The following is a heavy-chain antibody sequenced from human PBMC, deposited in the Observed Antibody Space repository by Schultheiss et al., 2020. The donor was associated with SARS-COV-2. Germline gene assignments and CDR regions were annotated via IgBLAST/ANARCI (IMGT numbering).Heavy chain of an antibody. CDR3: ARAASSSSGGYFDY. J-gene: IGHJ4*02. V-gene: IGHV4-59*12. CDR2: IYYSGST. D-gene: IGHD6-6*01. Sequence: SETLSLTCAVYGGSFSGYYWSWIRQPPGKGLEWIGYIYYSGSTNYNPSLKSRVTMSVDTSKNQFSLKLSSVTAADTAVYYCARAASSSSGGYFDYWGQGTLVTVSS. CDR1: GGSFSGYY.